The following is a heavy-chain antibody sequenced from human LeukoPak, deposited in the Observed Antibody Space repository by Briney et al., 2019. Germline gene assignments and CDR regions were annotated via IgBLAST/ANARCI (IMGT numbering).Heavy chain of an antibody. V-gene: IGHV4-39*07. CDR2: IYYSGST. J-gene: IGHJ3*02. CDR3: ARVAVALRDAFDI. D-gene: IGHD3-16*01. Sequence: SETLSLTCTVSGGSISSSSYYWGWIRQPPGKGLEWIGSIYYSGSTYYNPSLKSRVTISVDTSKNQFSLKLSSVTAADTAVYYCARVAVALRDAFDIWGQGTMVTVSS. CDR1: GGSISSSSYY.